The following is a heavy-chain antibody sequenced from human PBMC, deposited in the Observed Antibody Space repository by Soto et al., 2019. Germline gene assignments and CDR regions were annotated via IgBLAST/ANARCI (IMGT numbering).Heavy chain of an antibody. J-gene: IGHJ4*02. V-gene: IGHV3-64D*08. CDR2: ISSNGGST. CDR3: VKGKWELLRMGLTGY. CDR1: GFTFSSYA. D-gene: IGHD1-26*01. Sequence: GGSLRLSCPASGFTFSSYAMHWVRQAPGKGLEYVSAISSNGGSTYYADSVKGRFTISRDNSKNTLYLQMSSLRAEDTAVYYCVKGKWELLRMGLTGYWGQGTLVTVSS.